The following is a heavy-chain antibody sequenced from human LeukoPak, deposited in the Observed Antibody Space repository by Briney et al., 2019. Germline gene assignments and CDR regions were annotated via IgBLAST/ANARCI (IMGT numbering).Heavy chain of an antibody. V-gene: IGHV4-39*01. J-gene: IGHJ6*02. CDR2: IHYNGRP. CDR3: ARLSGHCSGATCYGHYAMDV. Sequence: PSETLSLTCTVSGGPLSSGNYQWGWIRQSPGKGPELIGSIHYNGRPHYNPSLKSRVTISVDTSKNPFSLTPSSVAAADTALYYCARLSGHCSGATCYGHYAMDVWGQGTTVSVSS. D-gene: IGHD2-15*01. CDR1: GGPLSSGNYQ.